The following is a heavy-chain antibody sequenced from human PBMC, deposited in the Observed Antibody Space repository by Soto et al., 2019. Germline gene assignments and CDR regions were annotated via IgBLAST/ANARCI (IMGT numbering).Heavy chain of an antibody. V-gene: IGHV3-33*01. D-gene: IGHD1-1*01. J-gene: IGHJ5*02. Sequence: QVQVVESGGGVVQPGRSLRLSCAASGFTFSSYGMHWVRQAPGKGLEWVAVIWYDGSNKYYADSVKGRFTVSRDNSKNIVSLQMNSLRAEDTAVYYCARDLGDMATTGLGGWFDPWGQGTLVTVSS. CDR3: ARDLGDMATTGLGGWFDP. CDR2: IWYDGSNK. CDR1: GFTFSSYG.